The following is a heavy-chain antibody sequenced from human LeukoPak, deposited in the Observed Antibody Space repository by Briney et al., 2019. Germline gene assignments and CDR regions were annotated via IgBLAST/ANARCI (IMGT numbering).Heavy chain of an antibody. CDR2: IIPILGIA. CDR3: ASGGRGRLRFSGYSYAVVY. J-gene: IGHJ4*02. D-gene: IGHD5-18*01. CDR1: GGTFSSYA. V-gene: IGHV1-69*04. Sequence: GASVKVSCKASGGTFSSYAISWVRQAPGQGLEWMGRIIPILGIANYAQKFQGRVTITADKSTSTAYMELSSLRSEDTAVYYCASGGRGRLRFSGYSYAVVYWGQGTLVTVSS.